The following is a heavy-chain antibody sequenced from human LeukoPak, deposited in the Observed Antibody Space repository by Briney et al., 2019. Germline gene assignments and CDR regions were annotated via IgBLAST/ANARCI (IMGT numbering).Heavy chain of an antibody. Sequence: GGSLRLSCAASGFTFSSYSMNWVRQAPGKGLEWVSSISSSSSYIYYADSVKGRFTISRDNAKNSLYLQMNSLRAEDTAVYYCARANRLEPYIDYWGQGTLVTVSS. CDR3: ARANRLEPYIDY. J-gene: IGHJ4*02. D-gene: IGHD1-1*01. V-gene: IGHV3-21*01. CDR2: ISSSSSYI. CDR1: GFTFSSYS.